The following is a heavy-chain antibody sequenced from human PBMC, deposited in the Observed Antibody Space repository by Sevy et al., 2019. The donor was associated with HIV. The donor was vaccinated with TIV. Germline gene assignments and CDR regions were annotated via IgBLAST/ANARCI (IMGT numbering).Heavy chain of an antibody. J-gene: IGHJ4*02. CDR3: ARVRDIVVVPAAIFDY. D-gene: IGHD2-2*01. CDR1: GFTFSDYY. V-gene: IGHV3-11*01. CDR2: ISSSSSTI. Sequence: GGSLRLSCAASGFTFSDYYMSWIRQAPGKGLEWVSYISSSSSTIYYADSVKGRFTISRDNAKNSLYLQMNSLRAEDTAVYYCARVRDIVVVPAAIFDYWGQGTLVTVSS.